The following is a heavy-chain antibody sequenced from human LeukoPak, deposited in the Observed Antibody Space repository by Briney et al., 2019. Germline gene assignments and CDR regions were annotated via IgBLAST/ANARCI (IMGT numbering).Heavy chain of an antibody. CDR2: VNPNSGNT. V-gene: IGHV1-8*01. CDR1: GYTFTSYD. D-gene: IGHD3-10*01. Sequence: ASVKVSCKASGYTFTSYDINWVRQATGQGLEWMGWVNPNSGNTGYAQKFQGRVTMTRNTSISTAYMELSSLRSEDTAVYYCARRNMVRGVIIPDYWGQGTLVTVSS. J-gene: IGHJ4*02. CDR3: ARRNMVRGVIIPDY.